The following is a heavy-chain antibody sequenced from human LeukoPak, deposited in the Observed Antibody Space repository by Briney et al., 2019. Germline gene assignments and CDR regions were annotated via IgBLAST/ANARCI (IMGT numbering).Heavy chain of an antibody. D-gene: IGHD3-22*01. J-gene: IGHJ6*02. CDR2: ISSSGSTI. CDR1: GFTFSSYE. V-gene: IGHV3-48*03. Sequence: GGSPRLSCAASGFTFSSYEMNWVRQAPGKGLEWVSYISSSGSTIYYADSVKGRFTISRDNAKNSLYLQMNSLRAEDTAVYYCASLGYYDSTDGMDVWGQGTTVTVSS. CDR3: ASLGYYDSTDGMDV.